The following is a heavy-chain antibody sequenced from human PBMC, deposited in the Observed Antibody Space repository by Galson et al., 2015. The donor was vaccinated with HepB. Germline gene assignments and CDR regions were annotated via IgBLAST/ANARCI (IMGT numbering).Heavy chain of an antibody. CDR2: IYYSRST. CDR1: GGSISSGGYY. D-gene: IGHD3-22*01. CDR3: ARRPPYYDSSGYLHYYYYYYKDV. J-gene: IGHJ6*03. Sequence: TLSLTCTVSGGSISSGGYYWSWIRQHPGKGLEWIGYIYYSRSTYYNPSLKSRVTISVDTSKNQFSLKLSSVTAADTAVYYCARRPPYYDSSGYLHYYYYYYKDVWGKGTTVTVSS. V-gene: IGHV4-31*03.